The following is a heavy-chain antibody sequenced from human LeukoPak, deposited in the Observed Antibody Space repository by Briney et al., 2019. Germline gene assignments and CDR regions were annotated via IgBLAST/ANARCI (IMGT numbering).Heavy chain of an antibody. V-gene: IGHV3-7*04. Sequence: GGSLRLSCGASGFTFSKSWMSWLRQTPEKGLEWVTNIKEDGSAKYYVDSVKGRFNISRDNAKNSLYLQMNSLTAEDTAVYYCAKDDEGYYWGQGSLVTVSS. CDR3: AKDDEGYY. CDR2: IKEDGSAK. CDR1: GFTFSKSW. D-gene: IGHD3-3*01. J-gene: IGHJ4*02.